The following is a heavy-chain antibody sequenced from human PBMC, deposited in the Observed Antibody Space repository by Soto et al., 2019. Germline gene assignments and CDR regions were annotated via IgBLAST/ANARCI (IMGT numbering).Heavy chain of an antibody. V-gene: IGHV3-33*01. J-gene: IGHJ2*01. CDR3: TRIPQIAVAGTRFGYFDL. D-gene: IGHD6-19*01. CDR2: IWHDGINK. CDR1: GFIFSTYG. Sequence: QVQLVESGGGVVQPGRSLRLSCAASGFIFSTYGMHWVRQAPGKGLEWVAVIWHDGINKYYADFAKGRFSISRDNSKKTLYLQMNSLGAEDTAVYYCTRIPQIAVAGTRFGYFDLWGRGTLVTVSS.